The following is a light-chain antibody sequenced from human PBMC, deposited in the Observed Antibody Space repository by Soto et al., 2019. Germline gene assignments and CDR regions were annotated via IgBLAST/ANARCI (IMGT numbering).Light chain of an antibody. V-gene: IGLV1-40*01. J-gene: IGLJ2*01. CDR3: QSYDSSLTCVV. CDR2: GNS. Sequence: QSVLTQPPSVSGAPGQRVTISCTGSTSNIGAGYGVRWYQHLPGTAPKLLMYGNSIRPSGVPDRFSGSKSGTSASLAITGLQAEDEADYYCQSYDSSLTCVVFGGGTKLTVL. CDR1: TSNIGAGYG.